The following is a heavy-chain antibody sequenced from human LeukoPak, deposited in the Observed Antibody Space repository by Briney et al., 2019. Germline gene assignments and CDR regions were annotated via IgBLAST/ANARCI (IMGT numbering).Heavy chain of an antibody. CDR2: IYSGGST. J-gene: IGHJ4*02. CDR1: GFTFSSYA. CDR3: ARFDPYYYGSGSSDY. D-gene: IGHD3-10*01. V-gene: IGHV3-66*01. Sequence: GGSLRLSCAASGFTFSSYAMSWVRQAPGKGLEWVSVIYSGGSTYYADSVKGRFTISRDNSKNTLYLQMNSLRAEDTAVYYCARFDPYYYGSGSSDYWGQGTLVTVSS.